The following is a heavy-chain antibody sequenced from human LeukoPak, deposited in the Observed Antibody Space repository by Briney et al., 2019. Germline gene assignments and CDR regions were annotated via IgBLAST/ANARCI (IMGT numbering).Heavy chain of an antibody. D-gene: IGHD4-17*01. Sequence: PGGSLRLSCAASGFTFSSYAMSWVRQAPGKGLEWVSAIDSGGGTTYYVESVKGRFTIPRDNSKNTLYLQMNSLRAEDTAVYYCARVGNYGDYGFDYWGQGTLVTVSS. J-gene: IGHJ4*02. V-gene: IGHV3-23*01. CDR2: IDSGGGTT. CDR3: ARVGNYGDYGFDY. CDR1: GFTFSSYA.